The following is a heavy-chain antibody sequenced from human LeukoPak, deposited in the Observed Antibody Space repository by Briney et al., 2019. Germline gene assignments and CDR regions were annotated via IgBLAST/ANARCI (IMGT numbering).Heavy chain of an antibody. CDR1: GFTFSSYE. CDR3: ARDRCTSTSCFEDY. J-gene: IGHJ4*02. Sequence: GGSLRLSCAASGFTFSSYEMNWVRQAPGQGLEWVSYVSSSGSSIYYSDSVKGRFTISRDNAKNSLYLQMNSLRAEDTAVYYCARDRCTSTSCFEDYWGQGTLVTVSS. V-gene: IGHV3-48*03. D-gene: IGHD2-2*01. CDR2: VSSSGSSI.